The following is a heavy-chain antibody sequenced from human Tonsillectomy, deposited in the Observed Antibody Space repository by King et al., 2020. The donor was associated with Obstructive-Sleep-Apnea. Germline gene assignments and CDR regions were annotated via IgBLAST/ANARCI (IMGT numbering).Heavy chain of an antibody. V-gene: IGHV3-15*01. J-gene: IGHJ4*02. CDR2: IKSKTDGGTT. Sequence: QLVQSGGGLVKPGGSLRLSCAASGFTFSNAWMSWVRQAPGKGLEWVGRIKSKTDGGTTDYAAPVKGRFTISRDDSKNTLYLQMNSLKTEDTAEYYCTTRIVGATPPDYWGQGTLVTVSS. D-gene: IGHD1-26*01. CDR1: GFTFSNAW. CDR3: TTRIVGATPPDY.